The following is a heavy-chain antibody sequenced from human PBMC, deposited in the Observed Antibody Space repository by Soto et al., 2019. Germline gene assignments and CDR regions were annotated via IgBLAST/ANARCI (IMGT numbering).Heavy chain of an antibody. Sequence: QVQLVQSGAEVKKPGASVKVSCKASGYTFTSYGISWVRQAPGQGLEWMGWISAYNGNTKYAKKLEGRVNMTTDTSTRTAYMELRSLRSVDTAVYYCAREPNYFDYWGQGTLVTVSS. J-gene: IGHJ4*02. CDR2: ISAYNGNT. V-gene: IGHV1-18*01. CDR3: AREPNYFDY. CDR1: GYTFTSYG.